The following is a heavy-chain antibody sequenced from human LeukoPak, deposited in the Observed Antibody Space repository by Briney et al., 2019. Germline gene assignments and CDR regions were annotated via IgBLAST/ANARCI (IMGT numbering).Heavy chain of an antibody. D-gene: IGHD3-10*01. CDR2: IYYSGST. J-gene: IGHJ4*02. CDR3: ASSRGGITMVH. CDR1: GGSISSGSYY. V-gene: IGHV4-61*10. Sequence: PSETLSLTCTVSGGSISSGSYYWSWIRQPAGKGLEWIGYIYYSGSTNYNPSLKSRVTISVDTSKNQFSLKLSSVTTADTAVYYCASSRGGITMVHWGQGTLVTVSS.